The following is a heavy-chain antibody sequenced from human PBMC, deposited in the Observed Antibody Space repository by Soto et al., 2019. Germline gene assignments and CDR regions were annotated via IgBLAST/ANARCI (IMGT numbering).Heavy chain of an antibody. V-gene: IGHV4-34*01. CDR2: INHSGST. Sequence: PSETLSLTCAVYGGSFSCYYWSWIRQPPGKGLEWIGEINHSGSTNYNPSLKSRVTISVDTSKNQFSLKLSSVTAADTAVYYCARLGNGIAARLGRKFDYWGQGTLVTVSS. CDR1: GGSFSCYY. CDR3: ARLGNGIAARLGRKFDY. D-gene: IGHD6-6*01. J-gene: IGHJ4*02.